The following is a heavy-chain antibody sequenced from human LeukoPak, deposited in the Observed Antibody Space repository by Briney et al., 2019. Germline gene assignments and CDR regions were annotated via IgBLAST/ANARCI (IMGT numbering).Heavy chain of an antibody. V-gene: IGHV6-1*01. J-gene: IGHJ4*02. CDR2: TYYRSKWYN. D-gene: IGHD2-15*01. CDR3: ARDPSYCSGGSCAYFDY. CDR1: GDSVSSNSAA. Sequence: SQTLSLTCAISGDSVSSNSAAWNWIRQSPSRGLEWLGRTYYRSKWYNDYAVSVKSRITINPDTSKNQFSLQLNSVTPEDTAVYYCARDPSYCSGGSCAYFDYWGQGTLVTVSS.